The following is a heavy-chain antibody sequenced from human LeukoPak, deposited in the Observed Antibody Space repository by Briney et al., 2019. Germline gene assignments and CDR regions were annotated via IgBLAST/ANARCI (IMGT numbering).Heavy chain of an antibody. CDR3: ARGFKDKLMATIGSDFDY. D-gene: IGHD5-24*01. CDR2: MNPNSGNT. J-gene: IGHJ4*02. V-gene: IGHV1-8*01. Sequence: EASVKVSCEASGYTFTSYDINWVRRATGQGLEWMGWMNPNSGNTGYAQKFQGRVTMTRNTSISTAYMELSSLRSEDTAVYYCARGFKDKLMATIGSDFDYWGQGTLVTVSS. CDR1: GYTFTSYD.